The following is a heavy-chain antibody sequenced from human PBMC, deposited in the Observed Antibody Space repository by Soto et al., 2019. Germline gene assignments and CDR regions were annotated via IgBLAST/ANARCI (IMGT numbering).Heavy chain of an antibody. J-gene: IGHJ3*02. Sequence: QVQLVESGGGVVQPGRSLRLSCAASGFTFSSYGMHWVRQAPGKGLEWVAVIWYDGSNKYYADSVKGRFTISRDNSKKTLYLQMNSLRAEDTAVYYCARSDSFGAFDIWGQGTMVTVSS. CDR1: GFTFSSYG. V-gene: IGHV3-33*01. D-gene: IGHD2-15*01. CDR2: IWYDGSNK. CDR3: ARSDSFGAFDI.